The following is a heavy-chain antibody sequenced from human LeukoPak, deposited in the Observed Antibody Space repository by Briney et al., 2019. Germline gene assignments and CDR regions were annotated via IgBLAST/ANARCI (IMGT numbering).Heavy chain of an antibody. Sequence: GESLKISCKGSGYSFTTYWIGWVRQMPGKGLEWMGMIYPGDPDIRYSPSFQGQVTISADKSINTAYLQWSSLKASDTAMYYCARRELERRYFDFRAREPWSPSPQ. CDR3: ARRELERRYFDF. CDR2: IYPGDPDI. J-gene: IGHJ4*02. CDR1: GYSFTTYW. V-gene: IGHV5-51*01. D-gene: IGHD1-1*01.